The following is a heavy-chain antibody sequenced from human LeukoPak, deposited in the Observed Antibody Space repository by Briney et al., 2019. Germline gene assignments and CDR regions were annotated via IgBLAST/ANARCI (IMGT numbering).Heavy chain of an antibody. V-gene: IGHV3-53*01. J-gene: IGHJ4*02. Sequence: GGSLRLSWAASGFTVSSNYMTWVRQAPGQGLEWVSVIYFGGTTYYADSVKGRFTISRDNSKNTVYLQMNSLRVEDTAVYYCARGKSVLDFWGQGTLVTVSS. CDR2: IYFGGTT. CDR1: GFTVSSNY. D-gene: IGHD5/OR15-5a*01. CDR3: ARGKSVLDF.